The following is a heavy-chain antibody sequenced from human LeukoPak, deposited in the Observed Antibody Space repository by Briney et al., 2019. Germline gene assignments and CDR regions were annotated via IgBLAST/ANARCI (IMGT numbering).Heavy chain of an antibody. CDR1: VFTFSSYW. V-gene: IGHV3-7*01. CDR3: ITTVVTL. Sequence: GGSLRLSCAASVFTFSSYWMSWVRQAPGKGLEWVANIKQDGSEKYYVDSVKGRFTISRDNAKNSLYLQMNSLRAEDTAVYYCITTVVTLGGQGTLVTVSS. CDR2: IKQDGSEK. D-gene: IGHD4-23*01. J-gene: IGHJ4*02.